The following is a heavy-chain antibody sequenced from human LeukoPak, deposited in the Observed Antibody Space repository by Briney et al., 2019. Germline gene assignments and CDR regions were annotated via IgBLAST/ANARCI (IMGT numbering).Heavy chain of an antibody. D-gene: IGHD3-22*01. CDR1: GGSISSYY. CDR2: IYTSGST. Sequence: PSETLPLTCTVSGGSISSYYWSWIRQPAGKGLEWIGRIYTSGSTNYNPSLKSRVTMSVDTSKNQFSLKLSSVTAADTAVYYCATQGMAYYDSRGLVDYWGQGTLVTVSS. V-gene: IGHV4-4*07. CDR3: ATQGMAYYDSRGLVDY. J-gene: IGHJ4*02.